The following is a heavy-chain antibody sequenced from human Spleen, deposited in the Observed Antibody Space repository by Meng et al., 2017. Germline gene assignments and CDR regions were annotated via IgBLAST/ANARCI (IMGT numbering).Heavy chain of an antibody. J-gene: IGHJ1*01. CDR3: ARGVPAAIRYFQY. V-gene: IGHV1-46*01. Sequence: ASVKVSCKAAGYTFTGYYMHWVRQAPGQGLEWMGLINPSGSGTTYAQNFKGRDTMTRDTSTSTVYMELNSVRSEDTAVYYCARGVPAAIRYFQYWGQGTLVTVSS. D-gene: IGHD2-2*02. CDR1: GYTFTGYY. CDR2: INPSGSGT.